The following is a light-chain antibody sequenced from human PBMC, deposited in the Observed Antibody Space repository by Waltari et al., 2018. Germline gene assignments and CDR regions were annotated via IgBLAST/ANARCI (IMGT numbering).Light chain of an antibody. J-gene: IGLJ1*01. V-gene: IGLV2-14*03. Sequence: QSALTQPASVSGSPGQSITISCPGTSSAVGGSNYVSWYQQHPGKAPKLMIYDVSNRSSGVSNRFSGSKSGNTASLTISGLQAEDEADYYCSSYTSSSTLGYVFGTGTKVTVL. CDR3: SSYTSSSTLGYV. CDR2: DVS. CDR1: SSAVGGSNY.